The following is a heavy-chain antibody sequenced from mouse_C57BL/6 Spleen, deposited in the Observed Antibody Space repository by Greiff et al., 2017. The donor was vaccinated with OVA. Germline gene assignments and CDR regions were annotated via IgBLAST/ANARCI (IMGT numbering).Heavy chain of an antibody. Sequence: QVQLQQSGPGLVQPSQSLSITCTVSGFSLTSYGVHWVRQSPGKGLEWLGVIWSGGSTDYNAAFIYRLRISKDNTKSQVFCKRNSLQADDTALYYGARNYYGTSYYIDYWGQGTTLTVSS. CDR3: ARNYYGTSYYIDY. J-gene: IGHJ2*01. V-gene: IGHV2-2*01. D-gene: IGHD1-2*01. CDR1: GFSLTSYG. CDR2: IWSGGST.